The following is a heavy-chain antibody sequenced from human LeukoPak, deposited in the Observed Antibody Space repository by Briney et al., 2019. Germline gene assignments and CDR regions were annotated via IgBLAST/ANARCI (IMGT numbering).Heavy chain of an antibody. D-gene: IGHD6-13*01. V-gene: IGHV4-34*01. Sequence: SETLSLTCAVYGGSFSGYYWSWIRQPPGKGLEWIGEINHSGSTNYNPSLKSRVTISVDKSKNQFSLKLSSVTAADTAVYYCARYVAAAGYYFDYWGQGTLVTVSS. CDR1: GGSFSGYY. CDR3: ARYVAAAGYYFDY. J-gene: IGHJ4*02. CDR2: INHSGST.